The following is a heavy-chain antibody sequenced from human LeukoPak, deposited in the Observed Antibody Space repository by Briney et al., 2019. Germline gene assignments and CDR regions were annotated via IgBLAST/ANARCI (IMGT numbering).Heavy chain of an antibody. V-gene: IGHV3-64*01. CDR2: ISSNGGST. J-gene: IGHJ4*02. CDR1: GFTFSVSV. D-gene: IGHD3-10*01. Sequence: GALRLSCAASGFTFSVSVMHWVRQAPGKGLEYVSVISSNGGSTSYANSVKGRFTISRDNSKNTLYLQMGSLRAEDMAVYYCARDLSGGGLDYWGQGTLVTVSS. CDR3: ARDLSGGGLDY.